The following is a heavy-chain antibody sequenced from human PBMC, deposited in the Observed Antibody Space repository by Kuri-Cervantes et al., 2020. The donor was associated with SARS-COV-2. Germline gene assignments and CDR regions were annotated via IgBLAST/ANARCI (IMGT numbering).Heavy chain of an antibody. V-gene: IGHV4-38-2*01. J-gene: IGHJ6*03. CDR1: GYSISSGYY. CDR3: ARGGHPGSYYYYYMDV. Sequence: SETLSLTCAVSGYSISSGYYWGWIRQPPGKGLEWIGSIYHSGSTYYNPSLKSRVTISVDASKNQFSLKLSSVTAADTAVYYCARGGHPGSYYYYYMDVWGKGTTVTVSS. CDR2: IYHSGST.